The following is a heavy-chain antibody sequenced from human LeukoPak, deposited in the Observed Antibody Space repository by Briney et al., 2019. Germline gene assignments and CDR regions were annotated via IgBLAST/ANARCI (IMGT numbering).Heavy chain of an antibody. CDR3: ARGHSSSWAY. J-gene: IGHJ4*02. CDR1: GGSFSGYY. V-gene: IGHV4-34*01. Sequence: SETLSLTCAVYGGSFSGYYWSWIRQPPGKGLEWIGEINHSGSTNHNPSLKSRVTISVDTSKNQFSLKLSSVTAADTAVYYCARGHSSSWAYWGQGTLVTVSS. D-gene: IGHD6-13*01. CDR2: INHSGST.